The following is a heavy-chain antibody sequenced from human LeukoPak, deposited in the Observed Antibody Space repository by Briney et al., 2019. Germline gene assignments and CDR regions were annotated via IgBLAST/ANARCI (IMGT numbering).Heavy chain of an antibody. CDR2: IIPIFGTA. D-gene: IGHD3-22*01. V-gene: IGHV1-69*05. J-gene: IGHJ4*02. CDR1: GGTFSSYA. CDR3: ARTPDSGYYYGYYFDY. Sequence: SVKVSCKASGGTFSSYAISWVRQAPGQGLEWMGGIIPIFGTANYAQKFQGRVTITTDESTSTAYMELSSLRSEDMAVYYCARTPDSGYYYGYYFDYWGQGTLVTVSS.